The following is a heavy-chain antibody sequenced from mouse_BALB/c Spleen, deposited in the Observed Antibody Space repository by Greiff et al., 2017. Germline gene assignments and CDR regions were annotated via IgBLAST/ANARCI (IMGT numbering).Heavy chain of an antibody. J-gene: IGHJ3*01. CDR2: ILPGSGST. CDR3: ERRPGFAY. CDR1: GYSFSSYW. Sequence: QVQLQQSGAELMKPGASVKISCKATGYSFSSYWIKWVKQRPGHGLEWIGEILPGSGSTNYNEKFKGKATFTADTSSNTAYMQLRSLTSEDSAVYYCERRPGFAYWGQGTLVTVSA. V-gene: IGHV1-9*01.